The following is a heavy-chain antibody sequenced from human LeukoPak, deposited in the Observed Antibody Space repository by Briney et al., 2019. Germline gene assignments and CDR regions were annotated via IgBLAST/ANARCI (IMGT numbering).Heavy chain of an antibody. CDR2: IRNSTNAI. V-gene: IGHV3-48*04. D-gene: IGHD7-27*01. CDR3: ARRWGLVSWYFDL. CDR1: GFTFNTYI. J-gene: IGHJ2*01. Sequence: PGGSLRLSCAASGFTFNTYIMNWVRQAPGKGLEWVSYIRNSTNAIYYADSVRGRFTISRDNAKNSLYLQMNSLRAEDTAVYYCARRWGLVSWYFDLWGRGTLVTVSS.